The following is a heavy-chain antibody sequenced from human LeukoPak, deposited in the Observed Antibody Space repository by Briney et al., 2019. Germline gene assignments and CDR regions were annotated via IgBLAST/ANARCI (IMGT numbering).Heavy chain of an antibody. CDR1: GDSLNTYY. D-gene: IGHD5-12*01. J-gene: IGHJ4*02. V-gene: IGHV4-59*08. CDR2: IYYSGHT. Sequence: SETLSLTCAVSGDSLNTYYWNWIRQTPGKGLEGIGYIYYSGHTDYNPSLKSRVTISVDTSKNQFSLSLRSVTAADTAVYFCATYKENKVATRGFDYWGQGTLVTVSS. CDR3: ATYKENKVATRGFDY.